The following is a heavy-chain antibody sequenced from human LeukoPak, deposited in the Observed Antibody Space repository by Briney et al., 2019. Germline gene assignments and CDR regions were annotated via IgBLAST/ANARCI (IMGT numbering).Heavy chain of an antibody. J-gene: IGHJ4*02. CDR2: LYYSGST. Sequence: SETLSLTCTVSGGSISGYYWSWIRQPPGKGLEWIGYLYYSGSTNYNPSLKSRVTMSVDTSKNQFSLKLSSVTAADTAVYYCARVSDAAGTEYWGQGTLVTVSS. CDR3: ARVSDAAGTEY. CDR1: GGSISGYY. V-gene: IGHV4-59*01. D-gene: IGHD6-13*01.